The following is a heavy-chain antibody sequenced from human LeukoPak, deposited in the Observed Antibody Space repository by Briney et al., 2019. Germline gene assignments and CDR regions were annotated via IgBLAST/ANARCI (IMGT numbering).Heavy chain of an antibody. D-gene: IGHD4-11*01. Sequence: SETLSLTCTVSGGSISSYYWSWIRQPPGKGLEWIGYTYHSGSTYYNPSLKSRVTISVDRSKNQFSLKLSSVTAADTAVYYCARADSNYFFDYWGQGTLVTVSS. CDR1: GGSISSYY. V-gene: IGHV4-59*12. CDR2: TYHSGST. J-gene: IGHJ4*02. CDR3: ARADSNYFFDY.